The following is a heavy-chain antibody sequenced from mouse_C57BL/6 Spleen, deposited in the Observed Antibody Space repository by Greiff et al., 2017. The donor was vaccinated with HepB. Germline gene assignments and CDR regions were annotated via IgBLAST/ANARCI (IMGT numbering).Heavy chain of an antibody. CDR2: INPSNGGT. Sequence: QVQLQQPGTELVKPGASVKLSCKASGYTFTSYWMHWVKQRPGQGLEWIGNINPSNGGTNYNEKFKSKATLTVDKSSSTAYMQLSSLTSEDSAVYYCARVEILWLLYYAMDYWGQGTSVTVSS. V-gene: IGHV1-53*01. D-gene: IGHD2-2*01. CDR1: GYTFTSYW. CDR3: ARVEILWLLYYAMDY. J-gene: IGHJ4*01.